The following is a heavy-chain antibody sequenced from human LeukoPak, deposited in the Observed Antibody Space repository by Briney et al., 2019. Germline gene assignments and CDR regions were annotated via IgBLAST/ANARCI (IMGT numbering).Heavy chain of an antibody. CDR3: ASSPYGNNY. D-gene: IGHD3-10*01. CDR1: GGSFSGYY. V-gene: IGHV4-34*01. J-gene: IGHJ4*02. CDR2: ISHSGST. Sequence: SETLSLTCAVYGGSFSGYYWSWIRQPPGKGLEWIGEISHSGSTNYNPSLKSRVTISVDTSKNQFSLKLSSVTAADTAVYYCASSPYGNNYWGQGTLVTVSS.